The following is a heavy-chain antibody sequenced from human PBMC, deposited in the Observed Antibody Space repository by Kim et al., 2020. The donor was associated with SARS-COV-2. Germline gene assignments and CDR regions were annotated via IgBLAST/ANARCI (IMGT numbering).Heavy chain of an antibody. CDR3: ARSPLGWFDP. V-gene: IGHV4-59*01. CDR1: GGSISSYY. J-gene: IGHJ5*02. Sequence: SETLSLTCTVSGGSISSYYWSWIRQPPGKGLEWIGYIYYSGSTNYNPSLKSRVTISVDTSKNQFSLKLSSVTAADTAVYYCARSPLGWFDPWGQGTLVTVSS. CDR2: IYYSGST.